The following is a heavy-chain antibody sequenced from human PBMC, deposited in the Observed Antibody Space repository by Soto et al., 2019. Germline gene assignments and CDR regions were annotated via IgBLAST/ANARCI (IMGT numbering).Heavy chain of an antibody. V-gene: IGHV4-39*07. J-gene: IGHJ3*01. CDR1: GCSICSSSNF. CDR3: AGSNTVSSPDAFDL. CDR2: ISYSGNT. D-gene: IGHD3-10*01. Sequence: PSETPSLTCTVSGCSICSSSNFWGRIRQPPGKGLEWIGCISYSGNTYYNPSLKSRITLSVDTSKNQVSLKLNSVTAVDTAVYYCAGSNTVSSPDAFDLWGQGTLVTVS.